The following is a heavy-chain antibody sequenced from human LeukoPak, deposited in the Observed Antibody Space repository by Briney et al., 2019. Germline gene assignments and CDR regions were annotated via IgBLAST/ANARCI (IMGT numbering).Heavy chain of an antibody. CDR3: ARGGCSSTSCQLEFDP. J-gene: IGHJ5*02. Sequence: ASVKVSCKASGYTLTSYDINWVRQATGQGLEWMGWMNPNSGNTGYAQKFQGRVTMIRNTSISTAYMELSSLRSEDTAVYYCARGGCSSTSCQLEFDPWGQGTLVTVSS. D-gene: IGHD2-2*01. CDR1: GYTLTSYD. CDR2: MNPNSGNT. V-gene: IGHV1-8*01.